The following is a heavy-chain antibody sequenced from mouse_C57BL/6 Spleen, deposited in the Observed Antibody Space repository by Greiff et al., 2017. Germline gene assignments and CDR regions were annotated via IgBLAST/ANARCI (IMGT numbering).Heavy chain of an antibody. Sequence: QVQLQQSGAELAKPGASVKLSCKASGYTFTSYWMHWVKQRPGQGLEWIGYINPSSGYTKYNQKFKGKATLTADKSSSTAYMQLSSLTYEDSAVYYCARGRDEGVDYWGQGTTLTVSS. J-gene: IGHJ2*01. CDR1: GYTFTSYW. V-gene: IGHV1-7*01. CDR3: ARGRDEGVDY. CDR2: INPSSGYT. D-gene: IGHD3-3*01.